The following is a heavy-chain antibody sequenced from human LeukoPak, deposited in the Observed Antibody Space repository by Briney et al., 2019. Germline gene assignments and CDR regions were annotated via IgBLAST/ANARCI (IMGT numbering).Heavy chain of an antibody. V-gene: IGHV3-33*01. CDR1: GFTFSSYG. CDR2: IWYDGSNK. J-gene: IGHJ4*02. D-gene: IGHD6-19*01. CDR3: ARDPSSGWHYFDY. Sequence: GGSLRLSCAASGFTFSSYGMHWVRQAPGKGLEWVAVIWYDGSNKYYADSVKGRFTISRDNSKNTLYLQMNSLRAEDTAVYYCARDPSSGWHYFDYWGQGTLVTVSS.